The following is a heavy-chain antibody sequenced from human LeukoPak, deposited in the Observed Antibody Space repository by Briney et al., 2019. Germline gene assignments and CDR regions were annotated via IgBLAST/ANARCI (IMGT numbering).Heavy chain of an antibody. CDR2: ISAYNGNT. CDR3: ARSYYYDSSGSITDNDY. D-gene: IGHD3-22*01. J-gene: IGHJ4*02. Sequence: GASVKVSCKASGYTFTSYGISWVRQAPGQGLEWMGWISAYNGNTNYAQKLQGRVTMTTDTSTSTAYMELRSLRSDDTAVYYCARSYYYDSSGSITDNDYWGQGTLVTVSS. V-gene: IGHV1-18*01. CDR1: GYTFTSYG.